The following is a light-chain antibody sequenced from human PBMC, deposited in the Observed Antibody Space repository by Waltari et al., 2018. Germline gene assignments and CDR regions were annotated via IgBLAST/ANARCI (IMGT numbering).Light chain of an antibody. Sequence: QSVLTQPPSASGTPGQRVTISCSGSSSNIGSNTVNWYQQRPGTVPKLLIYSHNQRPSGVPDGCAGSKSGTSASLAIRGLQSEDEADYYCAAWDDSLNGPVFGGGTKLTVL. CDR3: AAWDDSLNGPV. V-gene: IGLV1-44*01. CDR2: SHN. J-gene: IGLJ3*02. CDR1: SSNIGSNT.